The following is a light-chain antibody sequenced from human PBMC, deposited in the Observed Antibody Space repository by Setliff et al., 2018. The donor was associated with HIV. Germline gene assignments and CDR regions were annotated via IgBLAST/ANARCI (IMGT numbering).Light chain of an antibody. CDR1: SSDVGGYNY. CDR3: CSYAGSSTPYV. Sequence: QSALTQPASVSGSPGQSITISCTGTSSDVGGYNYVSWYQQHPGKAPILMIYDVSKRPSGVSNRFSGSKSGNTASLTISGLQAEDEADYYCCSYAGSSTPYVFGTGTKVTVL. V-gene: IGLV2-23*02. J-gene: IGLJ1*01. CDR2: DVS.